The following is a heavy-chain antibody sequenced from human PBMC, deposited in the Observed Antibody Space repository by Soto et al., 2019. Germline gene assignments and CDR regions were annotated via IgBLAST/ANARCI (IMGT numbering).Heavy chain of an antibody. Sequence: QVQLVQSGAEVKKPGASVKVSCKASGYTFTSYDINWVRQATGQGLEWMGWMNPNSGNTGYAQKFQGRVTMTRNASISTAYMELSSLRSEDTTVYYCASAERYSSSTSCYLCYYYYYMAVWGKGTTVTVSS. V-gene: IGHV1-8*01. D-gene: IGHD2-2*01. J-gene: IGHJ6*03. CDR3: ASAERYSSSTSCYLCYYYYYMAV. CDR2: MNPNSGNT. CDR1: GYTFTSYD.